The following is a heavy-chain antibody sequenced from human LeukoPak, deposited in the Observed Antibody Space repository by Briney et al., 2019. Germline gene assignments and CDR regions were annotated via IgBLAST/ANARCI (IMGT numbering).Heavy chain of an antibody. CDR2: IKYDGSST. D-gene: IGHD3-10*01. V-gene: IGHV3-74*01. CDR3: ARGGVYGSGSWSAYTNYFDY. Sequence: GGSLRLSCAASGFTFSSYWMHWVRQAPGKGLVWVSRIKYDGSSTNYADSVKGRFTISRDNSKNTLYLQMNSLRAEDTAVYYCARGGVYGSGSWSAYTNYFDYWGQGTLVTVSS. CDR1: GFTFSSYW. J-gene: IGHJ4*02.